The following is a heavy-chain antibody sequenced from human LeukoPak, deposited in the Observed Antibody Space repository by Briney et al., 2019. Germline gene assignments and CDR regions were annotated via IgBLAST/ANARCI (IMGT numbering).Heavy chain of an antibody. CDR3: ARGEGYSSGWYSLGNDY. CDR2: ISSCDSTI. J-gene: IGHJ4*02. Sequence: GGSLRLSCAASGYTFSDYYMSWVRQAPGQGLEWVSYISSCDSTIYYADYVKGRFTITRDNAKNSLYMQMNSLRAEDTAVYYCARGEGYSSGWYSLGNDYWGQGTLVTVSS. V-gene: IGHV3-11*01. CDR1: GYTFSDYY. D-gene: IGHD6-19*01.